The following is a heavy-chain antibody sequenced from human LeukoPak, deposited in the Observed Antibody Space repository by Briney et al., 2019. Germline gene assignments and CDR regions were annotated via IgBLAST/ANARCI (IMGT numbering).Heavy chain of an antibody. CDR2: ISGSGGST. Sequence: QAGGSLRLSCGASGFIFSTYEMNWVRQAPGKGLEWVSAISGSGGSTYYADSVKGRFTISRDNSKNTLYLQMNSLRAEDTAVYYCAKVAYKSGYYDILYYYYYYMDVWGKGTTVTVSS. J-gene: IGHJ6*03. D-gene: IGHD3-9*01. CDR1: GFIFSTYE. CDR3: AKVAYKSGYYDILYYYYYYMDV. V-gene: IGHV3-23*01.